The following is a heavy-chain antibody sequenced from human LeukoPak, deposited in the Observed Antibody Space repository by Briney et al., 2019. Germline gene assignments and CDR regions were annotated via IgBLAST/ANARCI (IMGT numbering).Heavy chain of an antibody. CDR3: AVEAIIPAPGAFQH. J-gene: IGHJ1*01. D-gene: IGHD5-12*01. V-gene: IGHV3-74*01. Sequence: GGSLRLSCAASGFTFSSYWMHWVRQAPGKGLVWVSRINSDGSSTSYADSVKGRFTISRDNAKNTLYLQINSLRAEDTAVYYCAVEAIIPAPGAFQHWGQGTLVNVSS. CDR1: GFTFSSYW. CDR2: INSDGSST.